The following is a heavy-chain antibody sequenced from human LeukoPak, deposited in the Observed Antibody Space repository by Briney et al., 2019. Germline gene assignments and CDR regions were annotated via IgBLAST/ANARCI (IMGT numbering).Heavy chain of an antibody. J-gene: IGHJ4*02. CDR3: ATRIDGTYY. Sequence: GESLKISCKGSGYSFTTYWISWMRQMPGRGLEWMAIITPGNSDTQYSPSLQGQVTISADKSISTAYLQWSSLKASDSAMYYCATRIDGTYYWGQGTLVTVSS. V-gene: IGHV5-51*01. D-gene: IGHD1-26*01. CDR1: GYSFTTYW. CDR2: ITPGNSDT.